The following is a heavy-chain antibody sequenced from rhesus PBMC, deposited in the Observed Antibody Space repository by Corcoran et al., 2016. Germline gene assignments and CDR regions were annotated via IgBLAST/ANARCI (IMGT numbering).Heavy chain of an antibody. D-gene: IGHD3-3*01. Sequence: EVQLVESGGGLVQPGGSLRLSCAASGFTFSDHYMEWFRQAPGRGPEWVGIIRKKAKGGTAEYAASVKGRFTISRDDSKNVTYLQMNSLKTEDTAVYYCTTVKNFWTGYCGFDYWGQGVLVTVSS. CDR1: GFTFSDHY. CDR3: TTVKNFWTGYCGFDY. V-gene: IGHV3-116*01. J-gene: IGHJ4*01. CDR2: IRKKAKGGTA.